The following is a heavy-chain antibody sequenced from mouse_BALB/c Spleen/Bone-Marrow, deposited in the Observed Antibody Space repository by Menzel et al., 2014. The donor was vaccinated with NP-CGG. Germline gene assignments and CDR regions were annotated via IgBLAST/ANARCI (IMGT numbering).Heavy chain of an antibody. CDR1: GHAFTNYL. Sequence: VQLQQSGAELVRPGTSVNVSCKASGHAFTNYLLARVKQRPGQGLEWIGVINHGSGGTKYNEKFKGKATLTVDKSSSTAYMQLSSLTSDDSAVYFCARRNRDYYAMDYWGQGTSVTVSS. CDR3: ARRNRDYYAMDY. J-gene: IGHJ4*01. CDR2: INHGSGGT. V-gene: IGHV1-54*01.